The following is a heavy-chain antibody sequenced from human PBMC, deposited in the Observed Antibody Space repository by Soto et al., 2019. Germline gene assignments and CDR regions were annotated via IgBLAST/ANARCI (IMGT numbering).Heavy chain of an antibody. Sequence: QVQLVQSGAEVKKPGSSVKVSCKASGGTFSSYAISWVRQAPGQGLEWMGGIIPIFGTANYAQKFQGRVTITADESTSTDYMEQSSMRSEDTAVYYGASAQIRLRGPWYFDLWGRGTLVTVSS. CDR1: GGTFSSYA. J-gene: IGHJ2*01. V-gene: IGHV1-69*12. D-gene: IGHD5-12*01. CDR2: IIPIFGTA. CDR3: ASAQIRLRGPWYFDL.